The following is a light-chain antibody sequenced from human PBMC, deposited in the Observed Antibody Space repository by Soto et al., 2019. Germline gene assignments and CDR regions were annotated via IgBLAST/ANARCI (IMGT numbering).Light chain of an antibody. V-gene: IGKV4-1*01. CDR2: WAS. Sequence: DIVMTQSPDSLAVSLGEGATINCKSSQSVLYSSNNKNYLAWYQQKPGQPPKLLIYWASTRQSGVPDRFIGSGSGTDFTLSISSLQTEDVAVYYCQQYYSTPLTFGPGTKVDIK. CDR3: QQYYSTPLT. CDR1: QSVLYSSNNKNY. J-gene: IGKJ3*01.